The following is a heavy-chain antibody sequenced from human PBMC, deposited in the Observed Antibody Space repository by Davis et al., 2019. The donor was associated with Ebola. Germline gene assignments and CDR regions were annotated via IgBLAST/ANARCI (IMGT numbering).Heavy chain of an antibody. V-gene: IGHV3-11*06. CDR2: ISVYSTYT. J-gene: IGHJ4*02. Sequence: GGSLRLSCAASGFTFSDYYMTWIRQAPGKGLEWVSYISVYSTYTNYADSVKGRFTISRDNAKNSLYLQMNSLRAEDTAVYYCARLQEGLGLDYWGQGTLVTVSS. CDR3: ARLQEGLGLDY. D-gene: IGHD3-16*01. CDR1: GFTFSDYY.